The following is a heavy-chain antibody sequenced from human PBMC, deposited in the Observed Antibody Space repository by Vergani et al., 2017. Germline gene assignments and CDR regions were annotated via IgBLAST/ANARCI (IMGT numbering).Heavy chain of an antibody. CDR3: ARAKCSETCYMSNWFDT. D-gene: IGHD2-15*01. CDR1: GFSFNSYW. V-gene: IGHV3-74*03. J-gene: IGHJ5*01. Sequence: DVHLAESGGGFFQPGGSLRLSCSASGFSFNSYWMHWVRQVPGKGLLWVSRIKSDGSITAYADSVKGRFTISRDNAQNTLYLQMNSMRVEDTGVDYCARAKCSETCYMSNWFDTWGHGTLVTVAS. CDR2: IKSDGSIT.